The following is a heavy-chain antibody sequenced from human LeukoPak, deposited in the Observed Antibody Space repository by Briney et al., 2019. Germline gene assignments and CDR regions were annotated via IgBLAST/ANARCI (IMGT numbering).Heavy chain of an antibody. CDR1: GGTFSSYT. Sequence: ASVKVSCKASGGTFSSYTISWVRQAPGQGLEWMGRIIPILGIANYAQKFQGRVTITADKSTSTAYMELSSLRSEDTAVYYCARVRRGYCSSTSCYLTIMDVWGKGTTVTVSS. D-gene: IGHD2-2*01. J-gene: IGHJ6*03. CDR3: ARVRRGYCSSTSCYLTIMDV. V-gene: IGHV1-69*02. CDR2: IIPILGIA.